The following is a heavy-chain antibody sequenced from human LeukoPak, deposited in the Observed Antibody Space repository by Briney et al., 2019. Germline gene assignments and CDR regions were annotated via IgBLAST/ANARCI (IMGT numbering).Heavy chain of an antibody. CDR1: GFTFSSYW. CDR2: ISYDGSNK. CDR3: ARGGHYDILTGYYRHYYYYGMDV. Sequence: GGSLRLPCAASGFTFSSYWIHWVRQAPGKGLEWVAVISYDGSNKYYADSVKGRFTISRDNSKNTLYLQMNSLRAEDTAVYYCARGGHYDILTGYYRHYYYYGMDVWGQGTTVTVSS. V-gene: IGHV3-30*03. D-gene: IGHD3-9*01. J-gene: IGHJ6*02.